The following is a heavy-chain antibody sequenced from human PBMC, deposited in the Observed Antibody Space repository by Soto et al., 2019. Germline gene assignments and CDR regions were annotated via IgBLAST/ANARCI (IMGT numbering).Heavy chain of an antibody. CDR2: CSTNSDYR. CDR3: AREDGYCTTTFCSDWFAP. Sequence: ASVKVSCKASGYRFTTYRITWVRQAPGQGLEWMGSCSTNSDYRKYAQKFQDRVTMTTDASTTTAYMELRSLRSDDTAVYFCAREDGYCTTTFCSDWFAPWGQGSQVTVSS. CDR1: GYRFTTYR. J-gene: IGHJ5*02. V-gene: IGHV1-18*04. D-gene: IGHD2-8*01.